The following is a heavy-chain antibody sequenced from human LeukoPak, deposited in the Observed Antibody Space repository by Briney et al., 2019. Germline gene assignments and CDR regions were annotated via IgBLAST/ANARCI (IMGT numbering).Heavy chain of an antibody. CDR3: ASGSYSGTNWFDP. V-gene: IGHV4-34*01. CDR1: GGSFSGYY. D-gene: IGHD1-26*01. CDR2: INHSGST. J-gene: IGHJ5*02. Sequence: PSETLSLTCAVYGGSFSGYYWSWIRQPPGKGLEWIGEINHSGSTNYNPSLKSRVTISVDTSKNQFSLKLSSVTVADTAVYYCASGSYSGTNWFDPWGQGTLVTVSS.